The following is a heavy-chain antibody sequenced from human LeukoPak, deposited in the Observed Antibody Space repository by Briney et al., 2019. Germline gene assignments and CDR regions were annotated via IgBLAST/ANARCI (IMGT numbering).Heavy chain of an antibody. CDR1: GFTFSDYY. CDR3: ARRIYYDNSGYRY. CDR2: ISPRSNTI. V-gene: IGHV3-11*04. D-gene: IGHD3-22*01. Sequence: GGSLRLSCAASGFTFSDYYMSWTRQAPGKGLEWISYISPRSNTIYYADSVKGRFTISRDNAKNSLYLQMNSLRAEDTAVYYCARRIYYDNSGYRYWGQGTLVTVSS. J-gene: IGHJ4*02.